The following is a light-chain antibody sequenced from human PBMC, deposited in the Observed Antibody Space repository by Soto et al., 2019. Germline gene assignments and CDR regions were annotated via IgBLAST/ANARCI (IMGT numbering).Light chain of an antibody. CDR1: NIEIKS. J-gene: IGLJ2*01. CDR3: RVWDTINPVI. CDR2: DDG. Sequence: SYELTQPPSVSVAPGQTARITCGGNNIEIKSVHWYQQKPGQAPVLVVYDDGDRTTGIPERFSGSKSGKTATLTTSRVEAGDEADYYCRVWDTINPVIFGGGPKVTVL. V-gene: IGLV3-21*02.